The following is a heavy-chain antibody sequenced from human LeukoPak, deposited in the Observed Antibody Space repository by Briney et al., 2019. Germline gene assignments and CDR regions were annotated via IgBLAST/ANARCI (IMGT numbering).Heavy chain of an antibody. CDR2: IYTSGST. J-gene: IGHJ6*03. D-gene: IGHD6-6*01. V-gene: IGHV4-61*02. CDR3: ARERGAGSSSRWNYYYYYMDV. Sequence: TSQTLSLTCTVSGGSISSGSYYWSWIRQPAGKGLEWIGRIYTSGSTNYNPSLKSRVTISVDTSKNQFSLKLSSVTAADTAVYYRARERGAGSSSRWNYYYYYMDVWGKGTTVTVSS. CDR1: GGSISSGSYY.